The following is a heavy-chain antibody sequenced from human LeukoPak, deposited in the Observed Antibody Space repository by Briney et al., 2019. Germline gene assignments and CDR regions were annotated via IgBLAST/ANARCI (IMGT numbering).Heavy chain of an antibody. D-gene: IGHD2-8*02. CDR3: ARVAVSGPTGWFDS. V-gene: IGHV3-21*01. CDR1: GFALKSYS. CDR2: ISSTSAYI. Sequence: PGGSLRLSCAGSGFALKSYSLTWVRQAPGKRLEWVSSISSTSAYIHYADSVKGRFTISRDNVDNVVYLEMNSLGAEDTATYYCARVAVSGPTGWFDSWGQGTLVIVSS. J-gene: IGHJ5*01.